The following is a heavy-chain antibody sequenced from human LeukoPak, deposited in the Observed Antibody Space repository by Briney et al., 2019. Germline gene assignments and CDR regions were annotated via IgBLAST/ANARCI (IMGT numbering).Heavy chain of an antibody. CDR3: AREGGTDHGAYYFDY. J-gene: IGHJ4*02. CDR1: GYSFTNYW. CDR2: IYPGDSDT. Sequence: GESLKISFKGSGYSFTNYWIGWVRQMPGKGLEWMGIIYPGDSDTRYSPSFQGQVTISADKSISTAYLQWSSLKASDSAMYYCAREGGTDHGAYYFDYWGQGTLVTVSS. D-gene: IGHD1-26*01. V-gene: IGHV5-51*01.